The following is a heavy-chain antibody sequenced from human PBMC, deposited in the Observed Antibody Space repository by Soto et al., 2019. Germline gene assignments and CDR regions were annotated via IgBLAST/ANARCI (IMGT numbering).Heavy chain of an antibody. CDR3: AKTMLRENWFDP. V-gene: IGHV3-23*01. CDR2: ISGSGGST. CDR1: GFTFSSYA. J-gene: IGHJ5*02. D-gene: IGHD2-8*01. Sequence: GSLRLSCAASGFTFSSYAMSWVRQAPGKGLEWVSAISGSGGSTYYADSVKGRFTISRDNSKNTLYLQMNSLRAEDTAVYYCAKTMLRENWFDPWGQGTLVTVSS.